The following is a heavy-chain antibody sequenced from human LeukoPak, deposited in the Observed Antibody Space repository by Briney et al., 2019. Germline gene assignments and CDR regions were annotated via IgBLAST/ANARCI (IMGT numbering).Heavy chain of an antibody. CDR2: IYSGGNI. J-gene: IGHJ4*02. Sequence: GGSLRLSCAASGFTVSSTYMSWVRQAPGKGLEWVSVIYSGGNIYYIDSVKGCFTISRDTSKNTLYLQMNSLRAEDTAVYFCASRHCSGGGCYFAGADPFDYWGQGTLVTVSS. CDR3: ASRHCSGGGCYFAGADPFDY. D-gene: IGHD2-15*01. CDR1: GFTVSSTY. V-gene: IGHV3-53*01.